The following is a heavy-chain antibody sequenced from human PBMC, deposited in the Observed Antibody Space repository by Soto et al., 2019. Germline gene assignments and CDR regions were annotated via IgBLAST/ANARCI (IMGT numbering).Heavy chain of an antibody. CDR1: GFTFSSYA. Sequence: SLRLSCAASGFTFSSYAMHWVRQAPGKGLEWVAVISYDGSNKYYADSVKGRFTISRDNSKNTLYLQMNSLRAEDTAVYYCARDCSGGSCYSYYGMDVWGQGTRVTVSS. D-gene: IGHD2-15*01. CDR3: ARDCSGGSCYSYYGMDV. J-gene: IGHJ6*02. V-gene: IGHV3-30-3*01. CDR2: ISYDGSNK.